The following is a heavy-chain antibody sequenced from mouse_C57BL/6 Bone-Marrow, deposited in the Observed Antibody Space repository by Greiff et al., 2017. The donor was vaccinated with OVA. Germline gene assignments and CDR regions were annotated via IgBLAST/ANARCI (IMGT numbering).Heavy chain of an antibody. V-gene: IGHV5-6*02. D-gene: IGHD2-12*01. CDR2: ISSGGSYT. Sequence: EVKLVVSGGDLVKPGGSLKLSCAASGFTFSSYGMSWVRQTPDKRLEWVATISSGGSYTYYPDSVKGRFTISRDNAKNTLYLQMSSLKSEDTAMYYCARQLSFDVWGTGTTVTVSS. CDR3: ARQLSFDV. J-gene: IGHJ1*03. CDR1: GFTFSSYG.